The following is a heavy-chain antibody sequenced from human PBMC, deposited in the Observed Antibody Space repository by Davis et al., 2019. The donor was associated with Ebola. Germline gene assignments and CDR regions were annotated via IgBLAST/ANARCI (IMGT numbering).Heavy chain of an antibody. D-gene: IGHD1-1*01. Sequence: LRLSCTVSGGSISSGGYYWSWIRQHPGKGLEWIGYIYYSGSTYYNPSLKSRVTISVDTSKNQFSLKLSSVTAADTAVYYCARGTELRLYGMDVWGQGTTVTVSS. CDR1: GGSISSGGYY. CDR3: ARGTELRLYGMDV. V-gene: IGHV4-31*03. J-gene: IGHJ6*02. CDR2: IYYSGST.